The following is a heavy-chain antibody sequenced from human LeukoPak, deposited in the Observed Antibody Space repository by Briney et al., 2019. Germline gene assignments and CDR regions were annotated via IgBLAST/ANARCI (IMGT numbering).Heavy chain of an antibody. CDR1: GGSISSSSYY. J-gene: IGHJ4*02. D-gene: IGHD6-13*01. Sequence: PSETLSLTCTVSGGSISSSSYYWGWIRQPPGKGLEWIGSIYYSGSTYYNPSLKSRVTISVDTSKNQFSLKLSSVTAADTAVYYCARGWGFESSSWRKPVDYWGQGTLVTVSS. CDR3: ARGWGFESSSWRKPVDY. CDR2: IYYSGST. V-gene: IGHV4-39*07.